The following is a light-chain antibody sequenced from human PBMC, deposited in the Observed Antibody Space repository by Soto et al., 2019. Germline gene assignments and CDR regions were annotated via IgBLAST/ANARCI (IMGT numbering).Light chain of an antibody. CDR1: SSDVGGYNY. CDR3: SSYAGSNNVV. J-gene: IGLJ2*01. CDR2: EVT. Sequence: QAVLTQPPSASGSPGQSVTISCTGTSSDVGGYNYVSWYQQHPGKAPKLMIYEVTKRPSGVPDRFSGSKSDNTASLTVSGLQAEDEADYYCSSYAGSNNVVFGGGTPLTVL. V-gene: IGLV2-8*01.